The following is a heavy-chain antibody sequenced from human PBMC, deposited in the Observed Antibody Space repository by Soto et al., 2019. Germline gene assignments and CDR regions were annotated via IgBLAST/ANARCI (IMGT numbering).Heavy chain of an antibody. J-gene: IGHJ4*02. V-gene: IGHV4-39*01. CDR3: ARHAIAVAGPNGFDY. D-gene: IGHD6-19*01. Sequence: QLQLQESGPGLVKPSETLSLTCTVSVGSISSSSYYWGWIRQPPGKGLEWIGSIYYSGSTYYNPSLKSRVTISVDTSKNQFSLKLSSVTAADTAVYYCARHAIAVAGPNGFDYWGQGTLVTVSS. CDR1: VGSISSSSYY. CDR2: IYYSGST.